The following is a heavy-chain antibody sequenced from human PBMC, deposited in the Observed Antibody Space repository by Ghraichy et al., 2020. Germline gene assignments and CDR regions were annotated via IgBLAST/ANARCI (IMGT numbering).Heavy chain of an antibody. D-gene: IGHD2-2*01. CDR3: ARDLVQATPPAAATDLFDP. V-gene: IGHV1-2*02. CDR1: GYTFTGYY. Sequence: ASVKVSCKASGYTFTGYYMHWVRQAPGQGLEWMGWINPNSGGTNYAQKFQGRVTMTRDTSISTAYMELSRLRSDDTAVYYCARDLVQATPPAAATDLFDPWGQGTLVTVSS. CDR2: INPNSGGT. J-gene: IGHJ5*02.